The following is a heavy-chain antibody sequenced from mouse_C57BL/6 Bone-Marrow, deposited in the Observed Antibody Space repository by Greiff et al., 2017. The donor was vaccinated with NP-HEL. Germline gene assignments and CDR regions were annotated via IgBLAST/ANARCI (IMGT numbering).Heavy chain of an antibody. CDR1: GYTFTDYN. Sequence: EVQLVESGPELVKPGASVKMSCKASGYTFTDYNMHWVKQSHGKSLEWIGYINPNNGGTSYNQKFKGKATLTVNKSSSTAYMELRSLTSEDSAVYYCARRASYYDYVWFAYWGQGTLVTVSA. V-gene: IGHV1-22*01. D-gene: IGHD2-4*01. CDR3: ARRASYYDYVWFAY. J-gene: IGHJ3*01. CDR2: INPNNGGT.